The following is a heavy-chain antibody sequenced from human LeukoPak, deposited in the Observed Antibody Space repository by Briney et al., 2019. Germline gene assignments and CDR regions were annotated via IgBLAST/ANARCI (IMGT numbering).Heavy chain of an antibody. CDR2: IYYSGST. D-gene: IGHD6-19*01. V-gene: IGHV4-61*05. CDR1: GGSISSSSYN. CDR3: ARATVAYYYMDV. J-gene: IGHJ6*03. Sequence: SETLSLTCTVSGGSISSSSYNWGWIRQPPGKGLEWIGYIYYSGSTNYNPSLKSRVTISVDTSKNQFSLKLSSVTAADTAVYYCARATVAYYYMDVWGKGTTVTVSS.